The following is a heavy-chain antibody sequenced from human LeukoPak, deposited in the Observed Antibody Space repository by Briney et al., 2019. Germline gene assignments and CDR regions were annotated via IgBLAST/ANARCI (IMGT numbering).Heavy chain of an antibody. D-gene: IGHD3-10*01. V-gene: IGHV1-2*02. CDR3: ARGRDEVDY. CDR2: INPNSGDS. J-gene: IGHJ4*02. CDR1: GYTFTGYY. Sequence: ASVKVSCKASGYTFTGYYMHWVRQAPGQGLVWMGWINPNSGDSNIAQNFQIRVTMTRDKSISTIYMELRRLRFDDTAVYYCARGRDEVDYWGQGTLVTVSS.